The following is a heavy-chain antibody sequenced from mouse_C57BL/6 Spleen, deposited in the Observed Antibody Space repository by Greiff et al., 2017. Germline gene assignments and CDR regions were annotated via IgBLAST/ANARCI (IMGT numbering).Heavy chain of an antibody. Sequence: VQLQQSGPELVKPGASVKISCKASGYAFSSSWMNWVKQRPGKGLEWIGRIYPGDGDTNYNGKFKGKATLTADKSSSTAYMQLSSLTSEDSAVYFCARWGYYGSSSYFDYWGQGTTLTVSS. CDR2: IYPGDGDT. J-gene: IGHJ2*01. D-gene: IGHD1-1*01. CDR3: ARWGYYGSSSYFDY. CDR1: GYAFSSSW. V-gene: IGHV1-82*01.